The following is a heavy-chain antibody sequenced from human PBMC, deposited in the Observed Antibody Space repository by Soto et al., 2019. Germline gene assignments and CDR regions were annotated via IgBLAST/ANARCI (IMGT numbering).Heavy chain of an antibody. D-gene: IGHD5-18*01. CDR1: GGSISSYY. J-gene: IGHJ6*03. CDR2: IYYSGST. CDR3: AKTGYSYGSYYYYYMDV. V-gene: IGHV4-59*08. Sequence: SETLSLTCTVSGGSISSYYWSWTRQPPGKGLEWIGYIYYSGSTNYNPSLKSRVTISVDTSKNQFSLKLSSVTAADTAVYYCAKTGYSYGSYYYYYMDVWGKGTTVTVSS.